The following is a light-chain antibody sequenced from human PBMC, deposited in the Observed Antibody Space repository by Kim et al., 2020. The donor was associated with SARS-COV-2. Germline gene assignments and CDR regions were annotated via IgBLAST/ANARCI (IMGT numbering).Light chain of an antibody. CDR2: GAS. CDR1: QDISIF. J-gene: IGKJ1*01. CDR3: QQSYRTPPT. Sequence: DIQMTQSPSSLSASVGDRVTITCRASQDISIFFNWYQQRPGEAPTLLIYGASRLHSGVPSRFSGSGSGTHFTLTISSLQPEDSAIYYCQQSYRTPPTFGQGTKVDIK. V-gene: IGKV1-39*01.